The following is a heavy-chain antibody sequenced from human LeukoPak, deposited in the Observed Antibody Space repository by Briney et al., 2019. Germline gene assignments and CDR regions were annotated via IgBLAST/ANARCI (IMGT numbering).Heavy chain of an antibody. V-gene: IGHV3-23*01. J-gene: IGHJ4*02. D-gene: IGHD3-22*01. Sequence: GGSLRLSCAASGFTFSSYAMNWVRQAPGKGLEWVSAISGSGSSTYYADSVKGRFTISRDNSKITLYLQMNSLRAEDTAVYYCAKDTVDSSGYLWFYWGQGTLVTVSS. CDR1: GFTFSSYA. CDR2: ISGSGSST. CDR3: AKDTVDSSGYLWFY.